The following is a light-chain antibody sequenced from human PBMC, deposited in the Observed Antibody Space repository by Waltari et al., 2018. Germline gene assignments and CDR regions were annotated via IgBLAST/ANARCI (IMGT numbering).Light chain of an antibody. Sequence: QSVVTTPPTTSRTLGQRVNISCSGSSSTSESNVVSWYQQRPRTAPRLIIHTTHQRPAGVADRCSCSESGTAASLAISGLQAADEAEYYCSAWDDSPNGPVVFGGGPKVTVL. CDR1: SSTSESNV. V-gene: IGLV1-44*01. CDR2: TTH. CDR3: SAWDDSPNGPVV. J-gene: IGLJ2*01.